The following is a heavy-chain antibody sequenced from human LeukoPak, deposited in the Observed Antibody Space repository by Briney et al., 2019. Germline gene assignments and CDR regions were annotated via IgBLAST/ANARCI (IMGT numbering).Heavy chain of an antibody. V-gene: IGHV3-48*01. J-gene: IGHJ3*02. CDR3: ARVSSGWYSSAFDI. CDR2: ISSSSSTI. CDR1: GFTFSSYS. Sequence: PGGSLRLSCAASGFTFSSYSMNWVRQAPGKGLEWVSYISSSSSTIYYADSVKGRFTISRDNAKNSLYLQMNSLRAEDTAVYYCARVSSGWYSSAFDIWGQGTMVTVSS. D-gene: IGHD6-19*01.